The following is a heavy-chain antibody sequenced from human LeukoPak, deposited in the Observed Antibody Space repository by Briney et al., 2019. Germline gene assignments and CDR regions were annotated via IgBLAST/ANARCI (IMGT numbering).Heavy chain of an antibody. CDR2: IIPIFGTA. CDR1: GGTFSSYA. CDR3: ARTYGSIAAARGVDY. J-gene: IGHJ4*02. Sequence: SVKVSCKASGGTFSSYAISWVRQAPGQGLEWMGGIIPIFGTANYAQKFQGRVTITADESTSTAYMELSSLRSEDTAVYYCARTYGSIAAARGVDYWGQGTLVTVSS. V-gene: IGHV1-69*13. D-gene: IGHD6-13*01.